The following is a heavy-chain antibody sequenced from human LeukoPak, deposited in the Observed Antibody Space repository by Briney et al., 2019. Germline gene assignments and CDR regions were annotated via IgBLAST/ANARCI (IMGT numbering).Heavy chain of an antibody. CDR2: IKHDGSET. CDR3: ARDSGPGSALHLWFGNVPYYFDY. J-gene: IGHJ4*02. CDR1: GFTFTTYC. D-gene: IGHD3-10*01. V-gene: IGHV3-7*01. Sequence: GGSLRLSCAASGFTFTTYCMNWVRQAPGKGLEWVANIKHDGSETNYVDSVKGRFTISRDNAANTLFLQMNSLRADDTAVYCCARDSGPGSALHLWFGNVPYYFDYWGQGSLVTVSS.